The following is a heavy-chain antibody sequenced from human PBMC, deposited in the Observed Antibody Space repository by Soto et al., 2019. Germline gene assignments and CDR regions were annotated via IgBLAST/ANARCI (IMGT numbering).Heavy chain of an antibody. V-gene: IGHV4-34*01. CDR3: ARGRYYYGSGSYPNWFDP. CDR2: INHSGST. Sequence: SETLSLTCAVYGGSFSGYYWSWIRQPPGKGLEWIGEINHSGSTNYNPSLKSRVTISVDTSKNQFSLKLSSVTAADTAVYYCARGRYYYGSGSYPNWFDPWGQGTLVTVS. D-gene: IGHD3-10*01. J-gene: IGHJ5*02. CDR1: GGSFSGYY.